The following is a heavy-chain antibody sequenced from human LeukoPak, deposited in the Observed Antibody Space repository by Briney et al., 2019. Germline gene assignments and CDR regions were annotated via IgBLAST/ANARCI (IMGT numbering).Heavy chain of an antibody. CDR3: ATQAPGTHLAVAGTFSI. J-gene: IGHJ3*02. CDR1: GYTFNRYG. D-gene: IGHD6-19*01. CDR2: IGSYNGNT. Sequence: ASVKVSCKASGYTFNRYGISWVRQAPGQGLEWMGWIGSYNGNTNYAQKLQGRVTMTTDTSTSTAYMELRSLRSEDTAVYYCATQAPGTHLAVAGTFSIWGQGTMVTVSS. V-gene: IGHV1-18*01.